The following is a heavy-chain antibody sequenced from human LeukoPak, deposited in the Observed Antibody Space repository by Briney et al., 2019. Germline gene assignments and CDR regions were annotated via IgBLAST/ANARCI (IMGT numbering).Heavy chain of an antibody. Sequence: SVKVSCMASGGTFSSYTISWVRQAPGQGLEWMGRIIPILGIANYAQKFQGRVTITADKSTSTAYMELSSLRSEDTAVYYCARSLSRYCSSTSCMDAFDIWGQGTMVTVSS. CDR1: GGTFSSYT. J-gene: IGHJ3*02. D-gene: IGHD2-2*01. CDR3: ARSLSRYCSSTSCMDAFDI. CDR2: IIPILGIA. V-gene: IGHV1-69*02.